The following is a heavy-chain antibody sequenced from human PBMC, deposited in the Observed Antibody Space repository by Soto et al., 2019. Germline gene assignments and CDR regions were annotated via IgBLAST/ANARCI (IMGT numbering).Heavy chain of an antibody. J-gene: IGHJ4*02. D-gene: IGHD1-1*01. CDR2: ISGSGGST. CDR1: GFTFSSYA. V-gene: IGHV3-23*01. Sequence: GGSLRLSCAASGFTFSSYAMSWVRQAPGKGLEWVSAISGSGGSTYYADSVKGRFTISRDNSKNTLYLQMNSLRAEDTAVYYCAKELLGYNWNYVGYYFDYWGQGTLVTVSS. CDR3: AKELLGYNWNYVGYYFDY.